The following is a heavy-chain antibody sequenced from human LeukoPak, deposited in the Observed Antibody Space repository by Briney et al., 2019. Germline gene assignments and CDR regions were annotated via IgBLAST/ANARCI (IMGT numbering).Heavy chain of an antibody. CDR1: GFTFSSYS. Sequence: PGKPLRLSCAASGFTFSSYSMNWVRQAPGKGLVWVSHINSDGSSTTYADSVKGRFTISRDNSKNTLYLQMNSLRAEDTAVYYCAKDLDRPYYFDYWGQGTLVTVSS. V-gene: IGHV3-74*01. CDR3: AKDLDRPYYFDY. CDR2: INSDGSST. J-gene: IGHJ4*02.